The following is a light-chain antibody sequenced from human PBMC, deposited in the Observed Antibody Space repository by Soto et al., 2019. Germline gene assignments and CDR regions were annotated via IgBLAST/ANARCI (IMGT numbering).Light chain of an antibody. V-gene: IGKV1-9*01. Sequence: IELTQARSSLSAAVGDIDTITCRASHGISSYLAWYHQKPGKAPKLLIYDASTLQSGVPSRFSGIGSGTDFTLTITTLPPEDLATYYYQQLTTHPITLGQGTRLEIK. CDR2: DAS. J-gene: IGKJ5*01. CDR1: HGISSY. CDR3: QQLTTHPIT.